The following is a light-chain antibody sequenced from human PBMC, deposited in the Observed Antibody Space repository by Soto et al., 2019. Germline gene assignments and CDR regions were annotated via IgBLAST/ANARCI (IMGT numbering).Light chain of an antibody. CDR2: EDL. Sequence: QSALTQPASVSGSPGQSITISCIGTSSDVGAYDLVSWYQQHPGTAPRLIIYEDLRRPSGIDSRFSGSKSGNTASLTISGLRAEDEGNYHCGSFTGGITPYVFGTGTKLTVL. CDR1: SSDVGAYDL. CDR3: GSFTGGITPYV. V-gene: IGLV2-14*02. J-gene: IGLJ1*01.